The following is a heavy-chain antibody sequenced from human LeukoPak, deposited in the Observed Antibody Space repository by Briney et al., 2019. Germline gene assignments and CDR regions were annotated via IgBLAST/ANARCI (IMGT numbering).Heavy chain of an antibody. CDR3: ASPPAGGYSYGYFDY. J-gene: IGHJ4*02. CDR2: ISSSSSYI. CDR1: GFTSSSYN. Sequence: PGGSLRLSCAASGFTSSSYNMIWLRQAPGKGLEWVSSISSSSSYIYYADSVTGRFTISRDNAKNSLYLQINSLRAEDTAVYYCASPPAGGYSYGYFDYWGQGTLVTVSS. D-gene: IGHD5-18*01. V-gene: IGHV3-21*01.